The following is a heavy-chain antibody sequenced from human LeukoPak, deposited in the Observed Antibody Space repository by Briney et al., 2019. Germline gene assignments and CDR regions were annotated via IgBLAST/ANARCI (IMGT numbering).Heavy chain of an antibody. J-gene: IGHJ6*02. Sequence: GASVKVSCKASGYTFTGYYMHWVRQAPGQGLEWMEWINPNSGGTNYAQKFQGRVTMTRDTSISTAYMELSRLRSDDTAVYYCASYYCSGGSCVDYYYYGMDVWGQGTTVTVSS. V-gene: IGHV1-2*02. CDR3: ASYYCSGGSCVDYYYYGMDV. CDR1: GYTFTGYY. CDR2: INPNSGGT. D-gene: IGHD2-15*01.